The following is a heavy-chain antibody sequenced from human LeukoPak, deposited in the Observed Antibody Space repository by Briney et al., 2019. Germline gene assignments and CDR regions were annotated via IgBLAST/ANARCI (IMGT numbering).Heavy chain of an antibody. CDR3: AKDEVLYDSSGYPDY. D-gene: IGHD3-22*01. Sequence: GGSLRLSCVASGFTLSSYGMHWVRQAPGKGLEWVAVIWYDGSNKYYADSVKGRFTISRDNSKNTLYLQMNSLRAEDTAVYYCAKDEVLYDSSGYPDYWGQGTLVTVSS. V-gene: IGHV3-33*06. J-gene: IGHJ4*02. CDR1: GFTLSSYG. CDR2: IWYDGSNK.